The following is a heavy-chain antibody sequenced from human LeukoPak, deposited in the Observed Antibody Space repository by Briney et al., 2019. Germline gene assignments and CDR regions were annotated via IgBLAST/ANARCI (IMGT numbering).Heavy chain of an antibody. CDR1: GGTFSSYA. J-gene: IGHJ4*02. CDR3: ARLYCSSTSCYNDGGV. Sequence: GASVKVSCKASGGTFSSYAISWVRQAPGQGLEWMGRIIPILGIANYAQKFQGRVTITADKSTSTAYMELSSLRSEDTAVYYCARLYCSSTSCYNDGGVWGQGTLVTVSS. CDR2: IIPILGIA. V-gene: IGHV1-69*04. D-gene: IGHD2-2*02.